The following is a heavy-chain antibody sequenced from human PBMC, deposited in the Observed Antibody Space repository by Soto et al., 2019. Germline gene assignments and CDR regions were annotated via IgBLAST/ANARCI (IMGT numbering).Heavy chain of an antibody. J-gene: IGHJ6*02. V-gene: IGHV3-30*18. CDR3: AKDLRIAARPIYYYYYGMDV. CDR1: GFTFSSYG. Sequence: GGSLRLSCAASGFTFSSYGMHWVRQAPGKGLEWVAVISYDGSNKYYADSVKGRFTISRDNSKNTLYLQMNSLRAEDTAVYYCAKDLRIAARPIYYYYYGMDVWGQGTTVTVS. D-gene: IGHD6-6*01. CDR2: ISYDGSNK.